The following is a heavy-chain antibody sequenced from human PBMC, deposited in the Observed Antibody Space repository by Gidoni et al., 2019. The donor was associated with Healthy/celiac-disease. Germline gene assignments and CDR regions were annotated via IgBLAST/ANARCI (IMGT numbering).Heavy chain of an antibody. CDR3: TRATVTTSYGMDV. D-gene: IGHD4-4*01. J-gene: IGHJ6*02. CDR1: GFTFSNAW. CDR2: IKSKTDGGTT. Sequence: EVQLVESGGGLVKPGGSLRLSCAASGFTFSNAWMSWVRQAPGKGLEWVGRIKSKTDGGTTDYAAPVKGRFTISRDDSKNTLYLQMNSLKTEDTAVYYCTRATVTTSYGMDVWGQGTTVTASS. V-gene: IGHV3-15*01.